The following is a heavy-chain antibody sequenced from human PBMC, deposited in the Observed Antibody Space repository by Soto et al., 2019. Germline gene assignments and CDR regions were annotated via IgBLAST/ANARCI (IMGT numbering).Heavy chain of an antibody. J-gene: IGHJ6*02. CDR3: ARDRAVVYYYYGMGV. Sequence: SETLSLPCTASGGSISSYFWSGFRQPPGKGLEWIGYIYDSGSTNYNPSLKSRVSISVDTTKNQFSLKLSSVTAADTAVHYFARDRAVVYYYYGMGVWGEGTTVTVSS. CDR1: GGSISSYF. V-gene: IGHV4-59*01. D-gene: IGHD2-21*01. CDR2: IYDSGST.